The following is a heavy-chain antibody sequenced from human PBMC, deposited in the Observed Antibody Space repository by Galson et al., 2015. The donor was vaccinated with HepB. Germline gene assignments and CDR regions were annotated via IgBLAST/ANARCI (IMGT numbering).Heavy chain of an antibody. Sequence: SLRLSCAASGFPFSRYSMNWVRQAPGKGLEWVSSISSSSNYIYYADSVKGRFTISRDNAKNSLYLQMNSLRAEDTAVYYCAREKDYDNSGPQPFGSWGQGTLVAVSS. V-gene: IGHV3-21*01. CDR1: GFPFSRYS. D-gene: IGHD3-22*01. CDR3: AREKDYDNSGPQPFGS. J-gene: IGHJ4*02. CDR2: ISSSSNYI.